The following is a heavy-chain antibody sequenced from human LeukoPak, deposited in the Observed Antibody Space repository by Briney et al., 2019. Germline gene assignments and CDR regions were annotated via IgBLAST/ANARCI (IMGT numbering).Heavy chain of an antibody. D-gene: IGHD2-2*01. V-gene: IGHV4-4*07. CDR1: GEPMTHYY. Sequence: SETLSHTCTVSGEPMTHYYWTWIRQSPRKGLEWIGRIYTSGSTNYNPSLKSRVTISVDTSKNQFSLKLNSVTAADTAVYYCARLGRGYCDSTTCRDGFDIWGQGTMVTVSS. CDR3: ARLGRGYCDSTTCRDGFDI. CDR2: IYTSGST. J-gene: IGHJ3*02.